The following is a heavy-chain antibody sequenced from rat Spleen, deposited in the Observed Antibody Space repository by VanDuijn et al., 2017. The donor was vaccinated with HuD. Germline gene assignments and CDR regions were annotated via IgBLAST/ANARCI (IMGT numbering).Heavy chain of an antibody. Sequence: EVRLVESGGGLVRPGRSLKLSCAASGFTFSDYNMAWVRQAPKKGLEWVATISYDDSSTYYRDSVKGRLTISRDNAKSTLYLQMDSLRSEDTATYYCARSVFDYWGQGVMVTVSS. CDR2: ISYDDSST. CDR3: ARSVFDY. CDR1: GFTFSDYN. V-gene: IGHV5-7*01. J-gene: IGHJ2*01.